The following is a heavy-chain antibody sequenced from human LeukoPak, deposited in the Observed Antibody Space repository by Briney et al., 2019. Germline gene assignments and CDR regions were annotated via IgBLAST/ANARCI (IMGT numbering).Heavy chain of an antibody. D-gene: IGHD6-19*01. J-gene: IGHJ4*02. CDR3: ARHGSGWRFDY. CDR2: MYHSGST. V-gene: IGHV4-59*08. Sequence: SGTLSLTCSVSGGSISTAYWSWIRQPPGKGLEWVAYMYHSGSTSYNPSLKSRVSMSIDTSKNQFSLRLSSVTAADTAVYYCARHGSGWRFDYWGQGTLVTVSS. CDR1: GGSISTAY.